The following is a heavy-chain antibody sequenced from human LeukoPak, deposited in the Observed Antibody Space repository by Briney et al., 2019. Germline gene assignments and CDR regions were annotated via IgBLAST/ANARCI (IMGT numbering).Heavy chain of an antibody. Sequence: PGGSLRLSCAASGFTFSSYGMHWVRQAPGKGLEWVAFIRYDGSNKYYADSVKGRFTISRDNSKNTLYLQMNSLRAEDTAVYYCAKEGYGDIVVVPAAIPSPHYCFDYWGQGTLVTVSS. CDR1: GFTFSSYG. CDR3: AKEGYGDIVVVPAAIPSPHYCFDY. D-gene: IGHD2-2*01. V-gene: IGHV3-30*02. CDR2: IRYDGSNK. J-gene: IGHJ4*02.